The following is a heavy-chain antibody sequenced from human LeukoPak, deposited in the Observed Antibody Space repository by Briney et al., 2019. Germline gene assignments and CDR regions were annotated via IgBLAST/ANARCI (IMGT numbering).Heavy chain of an antibody. Sequence: PGGSLRLSCAASGFTFSSYGMHWVRQAPGKGLEWVAFIRYDGSNKYYADSVKGRFTISRDNSKNTLYLQMNSLRAEDTAVYYCAKSPPRVAAAGTPYYYYYYYMDVWGKGTTVTISS. CDR1: GFTFSSYG. CDR2: IRYDGSNK. J-gene: IGHJ6*03. V-gene: IGHV3-30*02. D-gene: IGHD6-13*01. CDR3: AKSPPRVAAAGTPYYYYYYYMDV.